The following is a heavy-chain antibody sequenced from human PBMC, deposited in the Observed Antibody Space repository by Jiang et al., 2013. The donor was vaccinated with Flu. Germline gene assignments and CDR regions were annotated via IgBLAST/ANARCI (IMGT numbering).Heavy chain of an antibody. CDR2: IWYDGSNK. CDR1: GFTFSSYG. Sequence: QLLESGGGVVQPGRSLRLSCAASGFTFSSYGMHWVRQAPGKGLEWVAHIWYDGSNKFYADSVKGRFTISRDNSKNTLYLQVNSLRAEDTAVYYCARDREAARPGWFDPWGQGTLVTVSS. J-gene: IGHJ5*02. D-gene: IGHD6-6*01. V-gene: IGHV3-33*01. CDR3: ARDREAARPGWFDP.